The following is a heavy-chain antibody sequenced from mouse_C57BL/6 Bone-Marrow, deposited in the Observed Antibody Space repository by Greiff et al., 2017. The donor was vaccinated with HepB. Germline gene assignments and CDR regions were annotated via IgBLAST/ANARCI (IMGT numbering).Heavy chain of an antibody. J-gene: IGHJ1*03. CDR3: ASRYSNYWYFDV. Sequence: EVKLQESGPGMVKPSQSLSLTCTVTGYSITSGYDWHWIRHFPGNKLEWMGYISYSGSTNYNPSLKSRISITHDTSKNHFFLKLNSVTTEDTATYYCASRYSNYWYFDVWGTGTTVTVSS. CDR2: ISYSGST. V-gene: IGHV3-1*01. D-gene: IGHD2-5*01. CDR1: GYSITSGYD.